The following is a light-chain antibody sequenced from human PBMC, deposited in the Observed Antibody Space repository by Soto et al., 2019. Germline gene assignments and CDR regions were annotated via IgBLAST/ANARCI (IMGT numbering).Light chain of an antibody. CDR2: GAS. V-gene: IGKV3D-15*01. CDR3: QQYNNWPMWT. Sequence: EIVMTQSPATLAVSPGERATLSCRASQSVSSSYLAWCQQKPGQAPRLVIYGASSRATGIPDRFSGSGSGTEFTLTINSLQSEDFAVYYCQQYNNWPMWTFGQGTRWIS. J-gene: IGKJ1*01. CDR1: QSVSSSY.